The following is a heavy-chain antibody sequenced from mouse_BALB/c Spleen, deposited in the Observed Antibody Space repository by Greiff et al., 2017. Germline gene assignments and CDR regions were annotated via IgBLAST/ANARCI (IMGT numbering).Heavy chain of an antibody. V-gene: IGHV3-6*02. Sequence: VQLKESGPGLVKPSQSLSLTCSVTGYSITSGYYWNWIRQFPGNKLEWMGYISYDGSNNYNPSLKNRISITRDTSKNQFFLKLNSVTTEDTATYYCARGIHYYGQGAMDYWGQGTSVTVSS. CDR1: GYSITSGYY. D-gene: IGHD1-2*01. CDR2: ISYDGSN. CDR3: ARGIHYYGQGAMDY. J-gene: IGHJ4*01.